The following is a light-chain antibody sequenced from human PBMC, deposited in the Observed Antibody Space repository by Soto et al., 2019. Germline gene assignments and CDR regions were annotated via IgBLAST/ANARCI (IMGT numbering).Light chain of an antibody. CDR2: RAS. CDR3: QEYNNWPPRDI. V-gene: IGKV3-15*01. J-gene: IGKJ2*01. CDR1: QTVSSN. Sequence: EIVLTQSPATLSVSPGERATLSCRASQTVSSNLAWYQHKPGQAPRLLIYRASIRATGIPARFSGTGSGTEFTLTISGLQSEDFAVYYCQEYNNWPPRDIFGQRTNLEIK.